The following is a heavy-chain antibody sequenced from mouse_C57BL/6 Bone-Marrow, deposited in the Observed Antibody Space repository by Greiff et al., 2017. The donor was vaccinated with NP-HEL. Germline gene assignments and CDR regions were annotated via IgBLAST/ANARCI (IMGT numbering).Heavy chain of an antibody. Sequence: EVMLVESGGDLVKPGGSLKLSCAASGFTFSSYGMSWVRQTPDKRLEWVATISSGGSYTYYPDSVKGRFTISRDNAKNTLYLQMSSLKSEDTAMYYCARHPTTVVNWYFDVWGTGTTVTVSS. CDR2: ISSGGSYT. D-gene: IGHD1-1*01. CDR1: GFTFSSYG. V-gene: IGHV5-6*02. J-gene: IGHJ1*03. CDR3: ARHPTTVVNWYFDV.